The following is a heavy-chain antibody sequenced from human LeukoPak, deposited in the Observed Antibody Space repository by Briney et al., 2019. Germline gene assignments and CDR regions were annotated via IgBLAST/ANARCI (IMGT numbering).Heavy chain of an antibody. Sequence: PGGSLRLSCAASGFTFDNYAMHWVRQAPGKGLEWVALISYDGSNKYYADSVKGRFTISRDNSKNTLSLQMNSLRTEDTAVYFCARTRPRSGYEDYWGQGTLVTVSS. CDR2: ISYDGSNK. J-gene: IGHJ4*02. CDR1: GFTFDNYA. CDR3: ARTRPRSGYEDY. V-gene: IGHV3-30-3*01. D-gene: IGHD5-12*01.